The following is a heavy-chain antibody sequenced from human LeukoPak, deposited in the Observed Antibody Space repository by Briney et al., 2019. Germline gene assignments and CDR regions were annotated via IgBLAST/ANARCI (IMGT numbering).Heavy chain of an antibody. CDR3: ARALYYDILTGYQTHTYYFDY. J-gene: IGHJ4*02. V-gene: IGHV3-21*01. CDR2: ISSRSSDI. CDR1: RVTFSGYT. D-gene: IGHD3-9*01. Sequence: PGGSLRLSCTASRVTFSGYTMNWVRQAPGKGLEWVSSISSRSSDIYYAASVKGRFTISGDNARNSLYLQMSSLRAEDTAVYYCARALYYDILTGYQTHTYYFDYWGQGTLVTVSS.